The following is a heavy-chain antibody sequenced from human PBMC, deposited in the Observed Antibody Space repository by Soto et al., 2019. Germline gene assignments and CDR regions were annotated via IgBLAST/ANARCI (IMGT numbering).Heavy chain of an antibody. CDR2: MSHSGGT. CDR1: GGSVNSGNYY. V-gene: IGHV4-61*01. D-gene: IGHD1-1*01. Sequence: SETLSLTSAVFGGSVNSGNYYWSWIRQPPGKGPEWIGEMSHSGGTHFNPSLKSRVTISVDTSKNQFSLKMSSVTAADTALYYCARVERGTATTVVDAFDIWGPGTMVTVSS. J-gene: IGHJ3*02. CDR3: ARVERGTATTVVDAFDI.